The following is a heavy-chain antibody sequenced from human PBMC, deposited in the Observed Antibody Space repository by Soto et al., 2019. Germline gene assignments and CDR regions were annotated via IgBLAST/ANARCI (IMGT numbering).Heavy chain of an antibody. J-gene: IGHJ6*02. D-gene: IGHD3-10*01. V-gene: IGHV3-33*01. CDR2: IWYDGSNK. CDR1: GFTFSSYG. Sequence: QVQLVESGGGVVQPGRSLRLSCAASGFTFSSYGMHWVRQAPGKGLEWVAVIWYDGSNKYYADSVKGRFTISRDNSKNKLYRQMNRLRAEDTAVYYCARTEHYYGSGSYYDGGFYGMDVWGQGTTVTVSS. CDR3: ARTEHYYGSGSYYDGGFYGMDV.